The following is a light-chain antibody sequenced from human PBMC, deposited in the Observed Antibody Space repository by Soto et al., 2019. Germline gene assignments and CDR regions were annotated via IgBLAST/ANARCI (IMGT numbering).Light chain of an antibody. CDR2: AAS. V-gene: IGKV1-39*01. CDR3: KQSYGPPSA. CDR1: QTINKY. Sequence: DIHLTQSPSSLSASVGDSVTITCRSSQTINKYLNWYQHRPGKAPKLLIYAASSLQTGVPTRFSGAGAGTFFTPTISTMQLEDSASYYSKQSYGPPSAFGRPTKVEI. J-gene: IGKJ1*01.